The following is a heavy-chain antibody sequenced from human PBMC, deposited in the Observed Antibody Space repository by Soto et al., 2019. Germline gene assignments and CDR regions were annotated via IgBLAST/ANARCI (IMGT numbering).Heavy chain of an antibody. CDR2: INHSGST. D-gene: IGHD2-15*01. CDR1: GGSFSGYY. Sequence: QVQLQQWGAGLLKPSETLSLTCAVYGGSFSGYYWSWIRQPPGKGLEWIGEINHSGSTNYNPSLKRRVTISVDTSKNQFSLKLSSVTAADTAVYYCARVPGYCSGGSCYNYYYYMDVWGKGTTVTVSS. J-gene: IGHJ6*03. CDR3: ARVPGYCSGGSCYNYYYYMDV. V-gene: IGHV4-34*01.